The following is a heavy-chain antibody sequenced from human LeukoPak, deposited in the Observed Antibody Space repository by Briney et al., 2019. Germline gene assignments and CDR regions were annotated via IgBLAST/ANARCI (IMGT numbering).Heavy chain of an antibody. D-gene: IGHD3-3*01. J-gene: IGHJ5*02. Sequence: ASVKVSCKASGFTFTSSAMQWVRQARGQRLEWIGWIVVGSGNTNYAQKFQERVTITRDMSTSTAYMQLSSLRSEDTAVYYCAAETQTFWSGYSSNWFDPWGQGTLVTVSS. CDR2: IVVGSGNT. CDR3: AAETQTFWSGYSSNWFDP. CDR1: GFTFTSSA. V-gene: IGHV1-58*02.